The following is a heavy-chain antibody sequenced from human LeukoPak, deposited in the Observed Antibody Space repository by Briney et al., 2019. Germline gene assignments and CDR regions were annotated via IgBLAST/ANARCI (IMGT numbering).Heavy chain of an antibody. Sequence: ASVKVSCKASGYTFAGYYMHWVRQAPGQGLELMGWINPNSGGTNYAQKFQGRVTMTRDTSISTAYMELSRLRSDDTAVYYCARTWAVAGNGYFDYWGQGTLVTVSS. CDR1: GYTFAGYY. D-gene: IGHD6-19*01. CDR2: INPNSGGT. V-gene: IGHV1-2*02. CDR3: ARTWAVAGNGYFDY. J-gene: IGHJ4*02.